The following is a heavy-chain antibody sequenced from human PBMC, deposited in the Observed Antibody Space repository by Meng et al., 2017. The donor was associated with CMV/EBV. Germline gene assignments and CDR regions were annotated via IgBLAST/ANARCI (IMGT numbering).Heavy chain of an antibody. V-gene: IGHV4-34*01. Sequence: ESLKISCAVYGGSFSGYYWSWIRQPPGKGLEWIGEINHSGSTNYNPSLKSRVTISVDTSKNQFSLKLSSVTAADTAVYYCARGHVPGGAGYWGQGTLVTVSS. J-gene: IGHJ4*02. CDR3: ARGHVPGGAGY. CDR2: INHSGST. D-gene: IGHD3-10*02. CDR1: GGSFSGYY.